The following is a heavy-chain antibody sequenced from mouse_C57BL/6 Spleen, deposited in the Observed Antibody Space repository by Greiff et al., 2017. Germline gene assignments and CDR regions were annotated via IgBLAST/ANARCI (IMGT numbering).Heavy chain of an antibody. V-gene: IGHV2-6*01. CDR3: ASEGYDDRLRFAY. J-gene: IGHJ3*01. Sequence: QVQLQQSGPGLVAPSPSLSITCTVSGFSLTSYGVNWVRQSPGKGLEWLGVIWGVGSTNYNSALKSRLSISKDNSKSQVFLKMNSLQTDDTAIYYCASEGYDDRLRFAYWGQGTLVTVSA. CDR1: GFSLTSYG. CDR2: IWGVGST. D-gene: IGHD2-10*02.